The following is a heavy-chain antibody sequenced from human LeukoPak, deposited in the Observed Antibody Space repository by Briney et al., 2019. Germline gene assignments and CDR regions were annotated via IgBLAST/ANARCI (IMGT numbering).Heavy chain of an antibody. V-gene: IGHV3-66*02. D-gene: IGHD4-23*01. CDR2: IYSGGST. CDR1: GFIFSNYA. J-gene: IGHJ3*02. CDR3: ARGTVVTPSGAFDI. Sequence: GGSLRLSCAASGFIFSNYALSWVRQAPGKGLVLVSVIYSGGSTYYADSVKGRFTISRDNSKNTLYLQMNSLRAEDTAVYYCARGTVVTPSGAFDIWGQGTMVTVSS.